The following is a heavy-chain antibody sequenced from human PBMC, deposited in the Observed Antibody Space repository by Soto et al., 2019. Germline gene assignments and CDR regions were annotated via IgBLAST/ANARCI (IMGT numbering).Heavy chain of an antibody. Sequence: SGPTLVNPTQSLTLTCSFSGFSLTTTEVAVGWIRQPPGKALEWLALIYWDDDKRYSPSLKSSLTITKDTAKNQVVLTMTNMGPVDTATYYCAHRPYYRDSSGYYDYWGQGTLVTVSS. CDR3: AHRPYYRDSSGYYDY. D-gene: IGHD3-22*01. CDR1: GFSLTTTEVA. CDR2: IYWDDDK. J-gene: IGHJ4*02. V-gene: IGHV2-5*02.